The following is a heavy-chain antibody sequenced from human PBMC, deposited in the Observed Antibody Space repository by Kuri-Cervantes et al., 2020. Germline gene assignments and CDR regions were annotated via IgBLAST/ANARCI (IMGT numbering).Heavy chain of an antibody. D-gene: IGHD1-26*01. CDR1: GFTFDDYA. J-gene: IGHJ4*02. CDR2: IRYDGSNE. V-gene: IGHV3-30*02. Sequence: GESRKSSGAASGFTFDDYAMHWVRQAPGKGLEWVAFIRYDGSNEYYADSVKGRFTISRDNSKNMLYLQMNSLRAEDTAVYFCAKETDSGSYHDHWGQGTLVTVSS. CDR3: AKETDSGSYHDH.